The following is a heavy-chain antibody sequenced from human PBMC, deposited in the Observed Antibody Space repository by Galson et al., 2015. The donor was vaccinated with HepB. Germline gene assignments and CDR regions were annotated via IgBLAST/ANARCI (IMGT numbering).Heavy chain of an antibody. Sequence: SLRLSCAASGFTFSSYGMHWVRQAPGKGLEWVAVISYGGSNKYYADSVKGRFTISRDNSKNTLYLQMNSLRAEDTAVYYCAKDRGIAAVAYYYYGMDVWGQGTTVTVSS. D-gene: IGHD6-13*01. V-gene: IGHV3-30*18. CDR1: GFTFSSYG. J-gene: IGHJ6*02. CDR2: ISYGGSNK. CDR3: AKDRGIAAVAYYYYGMDV.